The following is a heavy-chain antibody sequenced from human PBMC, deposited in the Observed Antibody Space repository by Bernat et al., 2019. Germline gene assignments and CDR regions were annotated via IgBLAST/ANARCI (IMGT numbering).Heavy chain of an antibody. CDR1: GFTFDDYA. D-gene: IGHD5-12*01. CDR3: AKDMSVASLYYHYYGMDV. Sequence: EMQLVESGGVVVQPGGSLRLSCAASGFTFDDYAMHWVRQAPGKGLEWVSLISWDGGSTYYADSVKGRFTISRDNSKNSLYLQMNSLRAEDTALYYCAKDMSVASLYYHYYGMDVWGQGTTVTVSS. J-gene: IGHJ6*02. V-gene: IGHV3-43D*04. CDR2: ISWDGGST.